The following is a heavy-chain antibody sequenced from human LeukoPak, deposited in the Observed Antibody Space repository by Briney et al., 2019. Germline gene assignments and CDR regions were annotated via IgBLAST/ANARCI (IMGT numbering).Heavy chain of an antibody. D-gene: IGHD1-1*01. V-gene: IGHV4-59*08. CDR2: IYYSGST. CDR3: ARLRTGTIYYYYGMDV. J-gene: IGHJ6*02. CDR1: GGSISSYY. Sequence: SETLSLTCTVSGGSISSYYWSWIRQPPGKGLEWIGYIYYSGSTNYNPSLKSRVTISVDTPKNQFSLKLSSVTAADTAVYYCARLRTGTIYYYYGMDVWGQGTTVTASS.